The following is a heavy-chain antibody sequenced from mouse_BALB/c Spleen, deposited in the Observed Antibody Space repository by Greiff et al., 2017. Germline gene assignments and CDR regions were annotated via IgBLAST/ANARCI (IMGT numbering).Heavy chain of an antibody. D-gene: IGHD1-1*01. CDR1: GYTFTSYW. CDR2: INPSNGRT. Sequence: QVQLQQPGAELVKPGASVKLSCKASGYTFTSYWMHWVKQRPGQGLEWIGEINPSNGRTNYNEKFKRKATLTVDKSSSTANMQLSSLTSEDSAVYYCARFYYGDYFDYWGQGTTLTVSS. CDR3: ARFYYGDYFDY. V-gene: IGHV1S81*02. J-gene: IGHJ2*01.